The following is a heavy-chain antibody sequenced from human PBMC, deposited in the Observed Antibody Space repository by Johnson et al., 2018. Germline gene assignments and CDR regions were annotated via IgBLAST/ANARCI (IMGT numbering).Heavy chain of an antibody. CDR1: GFTFPSYD. D-gene: IGHD1-26*01. V-gene: IGHV3-30*18. J-gene: IGHJ4*02. CDR2: ISYDGRKK. Sequence: QVQLVESGGGVVQPGRSLRLSCAASGFTFPSYDMHWVRQPPGTGLEWVALISYDGRKKYYADSAKGRFTISRDNSKSPLSLQMDSLRVEDTALYFCAKELSGSYPPFWGQGTLVNVSS. CDR3: AKELSGSYPPF.